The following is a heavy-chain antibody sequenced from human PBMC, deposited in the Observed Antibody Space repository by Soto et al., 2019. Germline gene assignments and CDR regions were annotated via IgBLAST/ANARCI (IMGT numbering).Heavy chain of an antibody. CDR1: GYTFTSYG. Sequence: QFQLVQSGAEVKKPGASVKVSCKASGYTFTSYGISWVRQAPGQGLEWMGWISAYNGNTNYAQKLQGRVTMTTDTSTSTAYMELRSLRSDDTAVYYCARVDGDCSGGSCYSDWFDPWGQGTLVTVSS. D-gene: IGHD2-15*01. CDR2: ISAYNGNT. CDR3: ARVDGDCSGGSCYSDWFDP. V-gene: IGHV1-18*01. J-gene: IGHJ5*02.